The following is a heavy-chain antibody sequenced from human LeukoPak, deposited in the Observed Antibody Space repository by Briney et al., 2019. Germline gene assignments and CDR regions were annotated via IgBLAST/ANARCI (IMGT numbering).Heavy chain of an antibody. V-gene: IGHV3-30*18. CDR2: ISYDGSNE. CDR3: AKDMVRGVRPLDI. J-gene: IGHJ3*02. D-gene: IGHD3-10*01. CDR1: GFTFSSYG. Sequence: GGSLRLSCAASGFTFSSYGMHWVRQAPGKGLEWVAVISYDGSNEYYADSVKGRFTTSRDNSKNTLYLQMNSLRAEDTAVYYCAKDMVRGVRPLDIWGQGTMVTVSS.